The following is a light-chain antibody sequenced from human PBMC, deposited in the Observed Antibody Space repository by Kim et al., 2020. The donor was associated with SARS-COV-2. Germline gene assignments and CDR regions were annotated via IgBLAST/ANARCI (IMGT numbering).Light chain of an antibody. V-gene: IGLV3-1*01. CDR2: QDS. CDR3: QAWDSNIVV. Sequence: SYELTQPPSVSVSPGQTASITCSGDKLGDKYACWYQQKPGQSPVLVIYQDSKRPSGIPERFSGSNSGNTATLTISGTQAMDEADYYCQAWDSNIVVFGGG. J-gene: IGLJ2*01. CDR1: KLGDKY.